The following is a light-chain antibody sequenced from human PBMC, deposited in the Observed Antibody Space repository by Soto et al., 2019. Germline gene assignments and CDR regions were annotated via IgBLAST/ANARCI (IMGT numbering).Light chain of an antibody. J-gene: IGLJ2*01. V-gene: IGLV2-14*01. CDR3: SSYTSSSFVV. CDR1: SSDVGGYNY. CDR2: DVS. Sequence: QSALTQPASVSGSPGQSITISCTGTSSDVGGYNYVSWYQQHPGKAPKLMIYDVSNRPSGVSNRFSGSQSGNTASLTIAGLQAEDEADYYCSSYTSSSFVVFGGGTKVTVL.